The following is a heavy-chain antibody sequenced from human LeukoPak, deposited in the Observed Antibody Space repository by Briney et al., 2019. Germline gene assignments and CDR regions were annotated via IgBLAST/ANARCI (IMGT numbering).Heavy chain of an antibody. CDR2: VDRDGSIT. J-gene: IGHJ4*02. Sequence: SGGSLRLSCAASGFPFDDYTMHWIRQRPGRGLEWVCFVDRDGSITHYADALKGRFTVSRDNSRNSLYLQMNSLTTEDSGLYYCAEDRGNSGWYLYFDHWGQGTTVTVSS. CDR1: GFPFDDYT. CDR3: AEDRGNSGWYLYFDH. V-gene: IGHV3-43*01. D-gene: IGHD6-19*01.